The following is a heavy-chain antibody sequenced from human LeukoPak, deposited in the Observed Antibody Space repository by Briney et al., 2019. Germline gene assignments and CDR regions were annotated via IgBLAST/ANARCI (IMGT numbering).Heavy chain of an antibody. V-gene: IGHV1-2*06. J-gene: IGHJ4*02. D-gene: IGHD6-13*01. CDR1: GYTFTGYY. CDR3: ARDYKSLSRIAAAGTYDY. CDR2: INPNSGGT. Sequence: GASVKVSCKASGYTFTGYYMHWVRQAPGQGLEWMGRINPNSGGTNYAQKFRGRVTMTRDTSISTAYMELSRLRSDDTAVYYCARDYKSLSRIAAAGTYDYWGQGTLVTVSS.